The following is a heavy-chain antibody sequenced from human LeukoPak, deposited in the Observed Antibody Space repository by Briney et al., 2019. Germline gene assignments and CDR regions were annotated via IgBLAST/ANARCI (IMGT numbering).Heavy chain of an antibody. CDR1: GGSISSGGYY. CDR2: IYHSGST. V-gene: IGHV4-30-2*01. D-gene: IGHD6-19*01. J-gene: IGHJ4*02. CDR3: AREAGPLDY. Sequence: SQTLSLTCTVSGGSISSGGYYWSWIRQPPGRGLEWIGYIYHSGSTYYNPSLKSRVTISVDRSKNRISLNLTSVTAADTAVYYCAREAGPLDYWGQGTLVTVSS.